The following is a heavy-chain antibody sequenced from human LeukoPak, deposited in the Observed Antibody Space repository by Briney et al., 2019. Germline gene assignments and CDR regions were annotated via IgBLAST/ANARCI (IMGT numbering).Heavy chain of an antibody. CDR2: IKGDGSHT. V-gene: IGHV3-74*01. CDR3: VRDWDHFDFDS. CDR1: GFTFGSYR. D-gene: IGHD1-26*01. Sequence: GGSLRLSCAASGFTFGSYRMHWIRQAPGKGLVWISRIKGDGSHTIYADSVEGRFTISRDNAKNTLFLQMESLRVEDTAVYYCVRDWDHFDFDSWGQGTLVTVAS. J-gene: IGHJ5*01.